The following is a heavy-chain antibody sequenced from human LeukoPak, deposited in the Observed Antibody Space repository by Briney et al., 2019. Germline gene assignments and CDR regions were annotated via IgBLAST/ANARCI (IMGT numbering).Heavy chain of an antibody. V-gene: IGHV3-64*01. Sequence: PGGSLRLSCAASGFTFSSYAMHWVRQAPGKGWEYVSAISSNGGSTYYANSVKGRFTISRDNSKNTLYLQMGSLRAEDMAVYYCARDLAVGADGLGAGDYWGQGTLVTVSS. J-gene: IGHJ4*02. CDR2: ISSNGGST. D-gene: IGHD3-16*01. CDR3: ARDLAVGADGLGAGDY. CDR1: GFTFSSYA.